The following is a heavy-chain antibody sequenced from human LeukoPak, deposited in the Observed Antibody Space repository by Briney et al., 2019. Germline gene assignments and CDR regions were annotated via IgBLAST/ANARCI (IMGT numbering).Heavy chain of an antibody. CDR1: GGSISSYY. J-gene: IGHJ3*02. CDR2: IYTSGST. Sequence: SETLSLTCTVSGGSISSYYWSWIRQPPGKGLEWIGYIYTSGSTNYNPSLKSRVTISVDTSKNQFSLKLSSVTAADTAVYYCARGPIITIFGVAPRGFDIWGQGTMVTVSS. D-gene: IGHD3-3*01. CDR3: ARGPIITIFGVAPRGFDI. V-gene: IGHV4-4*09.